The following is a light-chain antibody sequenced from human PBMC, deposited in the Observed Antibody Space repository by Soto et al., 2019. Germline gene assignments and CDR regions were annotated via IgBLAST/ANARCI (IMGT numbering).Light chain of an antibody. CDR2: SNN. CDR3: AAWDDSLNGPV. J-gene: IGLJ2*01. CDR1: SSNIGSNT. V-gene: IGLV1-44*01. Sequence: QSVLTQPPSASGTPGQRVTFSCSGSSSNIGSNTVNWYQQLPGTAPKLLIYSNNQRPSGFPDRFSGSKSGTSASLAISGLQSEDEADYDCAAWDDSLNGPVFGGGTKLTVL.